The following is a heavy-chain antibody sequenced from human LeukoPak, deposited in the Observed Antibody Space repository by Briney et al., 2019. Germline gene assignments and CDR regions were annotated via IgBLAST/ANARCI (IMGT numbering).Heavy chain of an antibody. V-gene: IGHV3-30*18. CDR1: GFTFSTHG. D-gene: IGHD3-10*01. CDR2: ISYDGSRI. Sequence: VGSLRLSCAASGFTFSTHGMHWVRQAPGKGLEWVAVISYDGSRIFYADSVRGRFTISRDNFKNTLFLRMNSLRPEDTAVYYCTKDFEPRVNYYVSGTYNDYWGQGTLVTVSS. CDR3: TKDFEPRVNYYVSGTYNDY. J-gene: IGHJ4*02.